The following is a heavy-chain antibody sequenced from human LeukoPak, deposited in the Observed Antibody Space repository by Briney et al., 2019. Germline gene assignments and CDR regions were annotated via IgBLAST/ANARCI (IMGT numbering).Heavy chain of an antibody. J-gene: IGHJ4*02. CDR2: IDSDGGSS. V-gene: IGHV3-74*01. CDR3: ARISNWSADY. D-gene: IGHD1-1*01. Sequence: GSLRLSCAASGFTFSRYWMQWVRQAPGKGLVWVSRIDSDGGSSNYADSVRGRFTIFRDNAKNTLYLQMNSLRAENTAVYYCARISNWSADYWGQGTLVTVSS. CDR1: GFTFSRYW.